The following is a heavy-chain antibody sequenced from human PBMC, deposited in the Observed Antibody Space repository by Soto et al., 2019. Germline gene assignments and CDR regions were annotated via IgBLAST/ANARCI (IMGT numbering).Heavy chain of an antibody. D-gene: IGHD1-7*01. CDR3: VRGLRNYNRGFGR. V-gene: IGHV4-59*01. CDR1: GDSISEFY. Sequence: PSETLSLTCIVSGDSISEFYWSWIRQPPGKGLEWIGYVFHSGSTKYNPSLKSRVSMSVDTSKNQLSLKLTSVTAADTAVYYGVRGLRNYNRGFGRWGQGTLGAVAS. J-gene: IGHJ5*02. CDR2: VFHSGST.